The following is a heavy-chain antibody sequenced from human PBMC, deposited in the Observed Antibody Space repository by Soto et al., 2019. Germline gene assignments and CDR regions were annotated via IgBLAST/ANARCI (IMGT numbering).Heavy chain of an antibody. Sequence: QVQLVESGGGVVQPGRSLRLSCAASGFTFSSYGMHWVRQAPGKGLEWVAVIWYDGSNKYYADSVKGRFTISRDNSKNTLYLQMNRMRAEDTAVYYCARAAYGSGSLDYWGQGTLVTVSS. CDR1: GFTFSSYG. V-gene: IGHV3-33*01. CDR3: ARAAYGSGSLDY. J-gene: IGHJ4*02. D-gene: IGHD3-10*01. CDR2: IWYDGSNK.